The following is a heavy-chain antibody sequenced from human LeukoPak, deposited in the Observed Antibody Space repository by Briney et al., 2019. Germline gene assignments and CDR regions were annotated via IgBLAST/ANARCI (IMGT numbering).Heavy chain of an antibody. CDR1: GGSFSGYY. D-gene: IGHD6-6*01. Sequence: SETLSLTCAVYGGSFSGYYWSWIRQPPGKGLEWIGEINHSGSTNYSPSLKSRVTISVDTSKNQFSLKLSSVTAADTAVYYCARPSIAARRWFDPWGQGTLVTVSS. CDR3: ARPSIAARRWFDP. CDR2: INHSGST. J-gene: IGHJ5*02. V-gene: IGHV4-34*01.